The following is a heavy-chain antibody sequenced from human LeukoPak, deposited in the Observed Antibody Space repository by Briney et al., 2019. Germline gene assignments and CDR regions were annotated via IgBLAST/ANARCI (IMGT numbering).Heavy chain of an antibody. CDR3: ARAPYGSGSYYGYYYYYGMDV. J-gene: IGHJ6*02. CDR1: GGSISSGDYY. CDR2: IYYSGST. V-gene: IGHV4-30-4*01. Sequence: SETLSLTCTVSGGSISSGDYYWSWIRQPPGKGLEWIGYIYYSGSTYYNPSLKSRVTISVDTSKNQFSLKLSSVTAADTAVYYCARAPYGSGSYYGYYYYYGMDVWGQGTTVTVSS. D-gene: IGHD3-10*01.